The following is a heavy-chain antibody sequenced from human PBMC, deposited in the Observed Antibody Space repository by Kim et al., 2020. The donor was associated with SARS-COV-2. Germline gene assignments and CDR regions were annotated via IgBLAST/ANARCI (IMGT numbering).Heavy chain of an antibody. Sequence: GGSLRLSCAASGFTFSDHYMDWVRQAPGKGLEWVGRTRNKANSYTTEYAASVKGRFTISRDDSKNSLYLQMNSLKTEDTAVYYCARVSGSGWYNDAFDIWGQGTMVTVSS. CDR2: TRNKANSYTT. V-gene: IGHV3-72*01. D-gene: IGHD6-19*01. CDR1: GFTFSDHY. CDR3: ARVSGSGWYNDAFDI. J-gene: IGHJ3*02.